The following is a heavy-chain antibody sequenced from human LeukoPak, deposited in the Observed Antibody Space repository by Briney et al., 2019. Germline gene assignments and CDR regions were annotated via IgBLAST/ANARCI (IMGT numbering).Heavy chain of an antibody. CDR2: IDSDGIST. Sequence: PGGSLRLSCAASGFTFSSYAMSWVRQAPGKGLVWVSRIDSDGISTSYADSVKGRFTISRDNAKNTLYLQMHSLRAEDTAVYYCVRDAGVPDYWGQGTLVTVSS. V-gene: IGHV3-74*01. CDR1: GFTFSSYA. CDR3: VRDAGVPDY. J-gene: IGHJ4*02. D-gene: IGHD2-8*01.